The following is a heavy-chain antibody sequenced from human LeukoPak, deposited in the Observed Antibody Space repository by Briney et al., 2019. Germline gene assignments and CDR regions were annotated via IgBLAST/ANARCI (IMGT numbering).Heavy chain of an antibody. J-gene: IGHJ4*02. Sequence: GGSLRLSCAASGFTFSDYYMSWSRQAPGKGLEWVSYISSSGSTIYYADSGKGRFTISRDNAKNSLYLQMNTLRAEDTAVYYCARVSMVYADPGDYEDYWGQGTLVTVSS. CDR3: ARVSMVYADPGDYEDY. CDR1: GFTFSDYY. D-gene: IGHD2-8*01. CDR2: ISSSGSTI. V-gene: IGHV3-11*04.